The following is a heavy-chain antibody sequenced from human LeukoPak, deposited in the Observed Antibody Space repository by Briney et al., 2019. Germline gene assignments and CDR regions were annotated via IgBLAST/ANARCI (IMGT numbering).Heavy chain of an antibody. Sequence: GGSLRLSCAASGFSFKDYNMHWARQAPGKGLEWVAVITYDGSNKYYTDSVKGRFTISRDNAKNSIYLQMNGLTAEDTAVYYCARTYGSGSLDYGGQGTLVTVSS. CDR2: ITYDGSNK. D-gene: IGHD2-15*01. J-gene: IGHJ4*02. CDR1: GFSFKDYN. CDR3: ARTYGSGSLDY. V-gene: IGHV3-30*03.